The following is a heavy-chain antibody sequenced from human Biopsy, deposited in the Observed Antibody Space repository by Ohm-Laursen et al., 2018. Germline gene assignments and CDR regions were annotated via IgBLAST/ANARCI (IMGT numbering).Heavy chain of an antibody. D-gene: IGHD5-12*01. CDR2: ITGDGGSI. Sequence: SLRLSCAASGFTFSNYGMTWVRQAPGKGLEWVSSITGDGGSIHYADSVKGRFTTSRDNSKNTLYMQMNSLRAEDMAVYYCARKYSGFDIWGQGTMVSVSS. CDR1: GFTFSNYG. V-gene: IGHV3-23*01. J-gene: IGHJ3*02. CDR3: ARKYSGFDI.